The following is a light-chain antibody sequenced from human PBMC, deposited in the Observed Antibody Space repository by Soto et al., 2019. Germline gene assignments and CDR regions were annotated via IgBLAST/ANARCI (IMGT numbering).Light chain of an antibody. V-gene: IGKV3-20*01. Sequence: EIVLSQSPGTLSLSPGERATLSCMASQSISTSYVAWYQQRPGQAPRLLIHTTSSRATGIPDRFTGSGAGADITLTIGRLEPEDVGVYYCQQYGSSLSVGGGTKVEI. J-gene: IGKJ4*01. CDR1: QSISTSY. CDR3: QQYGSSLS. CDR2: TTS.